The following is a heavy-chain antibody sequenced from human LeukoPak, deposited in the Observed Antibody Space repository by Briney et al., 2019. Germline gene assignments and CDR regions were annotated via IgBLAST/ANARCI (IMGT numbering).Heavy chain of an antibody. D-gene: IGHD6-19*01. J-gene: IGHJ4*02. CDR2: ISWNSGSI. Sequence: GGSLRLSCAASGFTFDDYAIHWVRQVPGKGLEWVSGISWNSGSIGYADSVKGRFTISRDNAKNSLYLQMNSLRAEDTALYYCAKGDISSGWYFDYWGQGTLVTVSS. CDR1: GFTFDDYA. V-gene: IGHV3-9*01. CDR3: AKGDISSGWYFDY.